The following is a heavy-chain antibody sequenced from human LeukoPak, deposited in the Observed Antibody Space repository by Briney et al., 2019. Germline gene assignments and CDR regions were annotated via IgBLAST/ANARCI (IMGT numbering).Heavy chain of an antibody. CDR2: IYTSGST. J-gene: IGHJ4*02. CDR3: ARDDYYGSGTFDY. D-gene: IGHD3-10*01. CDR1: GGSISSSSYY. V-gene: IGHV4-39*07. Sequence: SETLSLTCTVSGGSISSSSYYWGWIRQPPGKGLEWIGRIYTSGSTNYNPSLKSRVTMSVDTSKNQFSLKLSSVTAADTAVYYCARDDYYGSGTFDYWGQGTLVTVSS.